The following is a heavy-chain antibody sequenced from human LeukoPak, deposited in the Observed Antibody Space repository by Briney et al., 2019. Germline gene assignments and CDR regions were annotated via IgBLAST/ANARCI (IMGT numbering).Heavy chain of an antibody. V-gene: IGHV3-23*01. J-gene: IGHJ4*02. CDR1: GFTLSSYA. CDR2: VSGTGT. Sequence: PGGSLRLSCVASGFTLSSYAMNWVRQAPGKGLEWVSVVSGTGTYYADSVKGRFTISRDNSKNMLYLQMDSLRVEDTARYYCAKDRVGGYRVFDDWGQGTLVTVSP. D-gene: IGHD5-12*01. CDR3: AKDRVGGYRVFDD.